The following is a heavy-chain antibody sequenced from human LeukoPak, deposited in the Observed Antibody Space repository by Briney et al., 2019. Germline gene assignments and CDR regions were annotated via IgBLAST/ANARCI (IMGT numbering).Heavy chain of an antibody. CDR3: ASRSHKTIVGADTREVGDY. Sequence: SVKVSCKASGGTLRRHTITWVRQAPGQGLEWMGRIILMMGIANYAQKFQGRVTITADTSTDTAYMDLISLRSEDTAVYYCASRSHKTIVGADTREVGDYWGQGTLVTVSS. CDR2: IILMMGIA. D-gene: IGHD6-19*01. CDR1: GGTLRRHT. J-gene: IGHJ4*02. V-gene: IGHV1-69*02.